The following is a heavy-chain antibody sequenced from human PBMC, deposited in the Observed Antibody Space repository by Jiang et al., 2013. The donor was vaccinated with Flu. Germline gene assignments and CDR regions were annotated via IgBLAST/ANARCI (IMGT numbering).Heavy chain of an antibody. CDR2: IIPLLGVA. CDR1: GGTFSNSG. CDR3: ARGVVLEPPDYYFFGMDV. J-gene: IGHJ6*02. D-gene: IGHD2-8*02. V-gene: IGHV1-69*04. Sequence: GAEVKKPGSSVKVTCRASGGTFSNSGVSWVRQAPGQGLEWLGKIIPLLGVATYAQKVQGRVRITADTSTSTAFLELTSLRSDDTAVYYCARGVVLEPPDYYFFGMDVWGPGTTVTVSS.